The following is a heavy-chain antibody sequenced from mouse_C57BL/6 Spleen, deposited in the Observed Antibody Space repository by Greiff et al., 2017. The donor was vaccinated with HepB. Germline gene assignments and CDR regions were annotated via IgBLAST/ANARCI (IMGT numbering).Heavy chain of an antibody. Sequence: VQLQQSGAELVKPGASVKLSCKASGYTFTSYWMHWVKQRPGQGLEWIGMIHPNSGSTNYNEKFKSKATLTVDKSSSTAYMQLSSLTSEDSAVYYCARRGYYYGSSFYYFDYWGQGTTLTVSS. CDR1: GYTFTSYW. V-gene: IGHV1-64*01. J-gene: IGHJ2*01. D-gene: IGHD1-1*01. CDR3: ARRGYYYGSSFYYFDY. CDR2: IHPNSGST.